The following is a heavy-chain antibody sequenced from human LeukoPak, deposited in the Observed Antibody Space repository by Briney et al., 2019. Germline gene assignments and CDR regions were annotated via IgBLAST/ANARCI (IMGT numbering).Heavy chain of an antibody. V-gene: IGHV3-30*18. J-gene: IGHJ4*02. CDR2: ISYDGSNK. D-gene: IGHD3-22*01. Sequence: GGSLRLSCAASGFTFSSYGMHWVRQAPGKGLEWVAVISYDGSNKYYADSVKGRFTISRDKSKNTLYLQMNSLRAEDTAVYYCAKFSPPYYYDSSGYLPDDFARDYWGQGTLVTVSS. CDR1: GFTFSSYG. CDR3: AKFSPPYYYDSSGYLPDDFARDY.